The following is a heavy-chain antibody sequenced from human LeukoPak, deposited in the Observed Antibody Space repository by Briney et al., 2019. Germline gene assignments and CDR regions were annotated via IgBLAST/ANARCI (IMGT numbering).Heavy chain of an antibody. J-gene: IGHJ4*02. V-gene: IGHV3-23*01. CDR3: AKDKSGITMIAEGFDY. Sequence: QPGGSLRLSCAASGFTFSNYGMSWVRQAPGKGLEWVSAISGSGGSTYYADSVKGRFTISRDNSKNTLYLQMNSLRAEDTAVYYCAKDKSGITMIAEGFDYWGQGTLVTVSS. CDR1: GFTFSNYG. D-gene: IGHD3-22*01. CDR2: ISGSGGST.